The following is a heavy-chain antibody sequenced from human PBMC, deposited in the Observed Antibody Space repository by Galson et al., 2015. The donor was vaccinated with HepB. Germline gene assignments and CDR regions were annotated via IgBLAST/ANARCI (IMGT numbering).Heavy chain of an antibody. CDR3: ARDRSWTVLCDY. CDR2: INPNSGGT. V-gene: IGHV1-2*02. CDR1: GYTFTGYY. J-gene: IGHJ4*02. Sequence: SVKVSCKASGYTFTGYYMHWVRQAPGQGLEWMGWINPNSGGTNYAQKFQGRVTMTRDTSISTAYMELSRLRSDDTAVYYCARDRSWTVLCDYWGQGTLVTVSS. D-gene: IGHD2/OR15-2a*01.